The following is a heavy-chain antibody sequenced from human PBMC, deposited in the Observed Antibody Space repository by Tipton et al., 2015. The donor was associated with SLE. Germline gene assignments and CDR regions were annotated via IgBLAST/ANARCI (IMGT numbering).Heavy chain of an antibody. CDR2: IYYSGST. Sequence: TLSLTCTVSGGSISSSSYYWGWIRQPPGKGLEWIGSIYYSGSTYYNPSLKSRVTISVDTSKNQFSLKLSSVTAADTAIYYCARALQNYFDYWGQGTLVTVSS. CDR3: ARALQNYFDY. J-gene: IGHJ4*02. V-gene: IGHV4-39*07. CDR1: GGSISSSSYY.